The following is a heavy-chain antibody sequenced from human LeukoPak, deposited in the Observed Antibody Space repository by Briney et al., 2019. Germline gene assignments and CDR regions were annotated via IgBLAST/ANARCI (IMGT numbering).Heavy chain of an antibody. V-gene: IGHV1-69*01. CDR3: ARDGYCSGGSCLKNDAFDI. D-gene: IGHD2-15*01. Sequence: SVKVSCKASGGTFGSYAISWVRQAPGQGLEWMGGIIPIFGTANYAQKFQGRVTITADESTSTAYMELSSLRSEDTAVYYCARDGYCSGGSCLKNDAFDIWGQGTMVTVSS. J-gene: IGHJ3*02. CDR1: GGTFGSYA. CDR2: IIPIFGTA.